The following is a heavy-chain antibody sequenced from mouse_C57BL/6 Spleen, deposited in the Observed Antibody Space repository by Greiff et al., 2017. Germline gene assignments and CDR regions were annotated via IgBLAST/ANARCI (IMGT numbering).Heavy chain of an antibody. CDR2: IDPSDSYT. CDR3: ARERED. CDR1: GYTFTSYW. J-gene: IGHJ2*01. V-gene: IGHV1-50*01. Sequence: VQLQQPGAELVKPGASVKLSCKASGYTFTSYWMQWVKQRPGQGLEWIGEIDPSDSYTNYNQKFKGKATLTVDTSSSTAYMQLSSLTSEDSAVYYCAREREDWGQGTTLTVSS.